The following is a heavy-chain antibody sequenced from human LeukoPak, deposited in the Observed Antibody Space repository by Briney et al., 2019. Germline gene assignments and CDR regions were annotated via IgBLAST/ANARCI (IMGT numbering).Heavy chain of an antibody. D-gene: IGHD5-18*01. Sequence: GESLKISCKGSGYTFTSYWIGWVRQMPGKGLEGMGIIYPGDSDTRYSPSSEGQVTISADKSISTAYLQWSSLKASDTAIYYCARLYGYTYGRWGPGTLVTVSS. CDR3: ARLYGYTYGR. CDR2: IYPGDSDT. V-gene: IGHV5-51*01. J-gene: IGHJ4*02. CDR1: GYTFTSYW.